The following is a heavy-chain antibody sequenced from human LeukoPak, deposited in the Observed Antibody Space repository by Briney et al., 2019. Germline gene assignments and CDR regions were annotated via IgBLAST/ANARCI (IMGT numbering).Heavy chain of an antibody. CDR2: VDQSGST. J-gene: IGHJ4*02. Sequence: PSETLSLTCTVSDSSIRSNYLWGWIRQPPGKGLEWIRNVDQSGSTYYNPSLKSRATLSLDTSKKQFSLKLTSVAAADTAVYYCASVGASHYGDWFFDYWGQGTLVTVSS. D-gene: IGHD4-17*01. V-gene: IGHV4-38-2*02. CDR1: DSSIRSNYL. CDR3: ASVGASHYGDWFFDY.